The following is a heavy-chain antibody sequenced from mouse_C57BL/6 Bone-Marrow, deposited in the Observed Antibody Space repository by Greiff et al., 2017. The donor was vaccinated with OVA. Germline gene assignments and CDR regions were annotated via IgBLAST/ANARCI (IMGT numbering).Heavy chain of an antibody. CDR3: ARGYGNYPPWFAY. V-gene: IGHV1-81*01. Sequence: LVESRAELARPGASVKLSCKASGYTFTSYGISWVKQRTGQGLEWIGEIYPRSGNTYYNEKFKGKATLTADKSSSTAYMELRSLTSEDSAVYFCARGYGNYPPWFAYWGQGTLVTVSA. J-gene: IGHJ3*01. CDR1: GYTFTSYG. CDR2: IYPRSGNT. D-gene: IGHD2-1*01.